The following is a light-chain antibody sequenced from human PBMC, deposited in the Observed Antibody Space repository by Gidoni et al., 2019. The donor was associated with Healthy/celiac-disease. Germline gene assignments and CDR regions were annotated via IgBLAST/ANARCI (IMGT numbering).Light chain of an antibody. CDR1: QGIRND. CDR3: LQDYNYPLT. Sequence: AIQMTQSPSSLSASVGDRVTITCRASQGIRNDLGWYQQKPGKDPKLLIYAASSLQSWVPSRFSGSGSGTDFTLTISSLQPEDFATYYCLQDYNYPLTFGPGTKVDIK. J-gene: IGKJ3*01. V-gene: IGKV1-6*01. CDR2: AAS.